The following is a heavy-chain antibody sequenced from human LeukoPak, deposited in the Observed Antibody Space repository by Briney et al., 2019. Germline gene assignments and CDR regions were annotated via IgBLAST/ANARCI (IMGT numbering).Heavy chain of an antibody. CDR1: GFSLSTSGMC. J-gene: IGHJ6*02. Sequence: ESGPTLANPTHTLTLTCTFSGFSLSTSGMCVSWIRQPPGKALEWLARIAWDDDKYYSTSLKTRLTISKDTSKNQVVLTMTNMDPVDTATYYCARMHLGYCSGGSCLESAADGMDVWGQGTTVTVSS. CDR3: ARMHLGYCSGGSCLESAADGMDV. V-gene: IGHV2-70*11. D-gene: IGHD2-15*01. CDR2: IAWDDDK.